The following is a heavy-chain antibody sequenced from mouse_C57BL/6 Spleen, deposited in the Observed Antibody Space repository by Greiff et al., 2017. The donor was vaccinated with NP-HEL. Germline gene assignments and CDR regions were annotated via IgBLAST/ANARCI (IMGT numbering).Heavy chain of an antibody. D-gene: IGHD1-1*01. Sequence: QVQLQQSGAELVKPGASVKISCKASGYAFSSYWMNWVKQRPGKGLEWIGQIYPGDGDTNYNGKFKGKATLTADKSSSTAYMQLSSLTSEDSAVYFCARNYGSSYDAFDVWGTGTTVTVSS. CDR2: IYPGDGDT. V-gene: IGHV1-80*01. CDR3: ARNYGSSYDAFDV. J-gene: IGHJ1*03. CDR1: GYAFSSYW.